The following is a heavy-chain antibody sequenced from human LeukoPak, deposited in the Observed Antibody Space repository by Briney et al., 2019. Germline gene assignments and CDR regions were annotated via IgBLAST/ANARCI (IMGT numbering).Heavy chain of an antibody. CDR3: TTDQMVRGWVVAFDI. V-gene: IGHV3-15*01. D-gene: IGHD3-10*01. J-gene: IGHJ3*02. CDR1: GFTFSNAW. Sequence: PGGSLRLSCAASGFTFSNAWMSWVRQAPGKGLEWVGRIKSKTDGCTTEYAAPVKGRFTISRDDSKNTLYLQMNSLKTEDTAVYYCTTDQMVRGWVVAFDIWGQGTMVTVSS. CDR2: IKSKTDGCTT.